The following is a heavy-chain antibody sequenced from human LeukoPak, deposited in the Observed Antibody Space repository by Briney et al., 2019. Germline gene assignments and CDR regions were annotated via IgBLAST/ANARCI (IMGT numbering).Heavy chain of an antibody. D-gene: IGHD2-15*01. CDR2: MNPNSGNT. V-gene: IGHV1-8*01. J-gene: IGHJ6*02. Sequence: ASVKVSCKASGYTFTSYDINWVRQATGQGLEWMGWMNPNSGNTGYAQKFQGRVTMTRNTSISTAYMELSSLRSEDTAVYYCAREGLYCGGGSCYWYYYYGMDVWGQGTTVTVSS. CDR3: AREGLYCGGGSCYWYYYYGMDV. CDR1: GYTFTSYD.